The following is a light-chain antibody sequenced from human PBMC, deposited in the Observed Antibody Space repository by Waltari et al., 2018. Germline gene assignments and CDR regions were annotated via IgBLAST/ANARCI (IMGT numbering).Light chain of an antibody. CDR3: HYYGASPLFA. V-gene: IGKV3-20*01. Sequence: EIILTQSPGTLSLSPGERATLSCRASQGVSSNSLAWYQHIPSQAPRLLIYGASTRAPGIPERFSGRESGTDCTLTSSRLEPEDFAVYYCHYYGASPLFAFGPGTKVDV. J-gene: IGKJ3*01. CDR2: GAS. CDR1: QGVSSNS.